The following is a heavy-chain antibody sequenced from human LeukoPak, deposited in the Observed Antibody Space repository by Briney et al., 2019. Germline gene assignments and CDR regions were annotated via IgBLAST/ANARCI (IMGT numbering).Heavy chain of an antibody. Sequence: GASVKVSCKASGGTFSSYAISWVRQAPGQGLEWMGRIIPILGIANYAQKFQGRVTITADKSTSTAYMELSSLRSEDTAVYYCARGGMDYYDSSGSHLDYWGQGTLVTVSS. V-gene: IGHV1-69*04. CDR1: GGTFSSYA. D-gene: IGHD3-22*01. J-gene: IGHJ4*02. CDR3: ARGGMDYYDSSGSHLDY. CDR2: IIPILGIA.